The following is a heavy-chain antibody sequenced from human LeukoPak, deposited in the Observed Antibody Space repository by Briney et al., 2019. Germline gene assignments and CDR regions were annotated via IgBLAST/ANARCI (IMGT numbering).Heavy chain of an antibody. CDR1: RFTFSDCA. J-gene: IGHJ4*02. Sequence: PGGSLGLSCATSRFTFSDCAMSWVRQAPGKGLEWVSGISGGGGKTSYSDSVQGRFTISRDNSKNTLYLQMNRLRAEDTAVYYCARAMRSGYDYWGQGTLVTVSS. V-gene: IGHV3-23*01. D-gene: IGHD5-12*01. CDR3: ARAMRSGYDY. CDR2: ISGGGGKT.